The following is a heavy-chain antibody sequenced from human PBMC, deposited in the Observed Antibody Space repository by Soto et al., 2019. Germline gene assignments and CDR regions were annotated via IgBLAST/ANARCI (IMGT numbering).Heavy chain of an antibody. Sequence: PGGSLRLSCAASGFTFSGSAMHWVRQASGKGLEWVGRIRSKANSYATAYAASVKGRFTISRDDSKNTAYLQMSSLKTEDTAVYYCTTSIGSPWGYYYYGMDVWGQGTTVTVSS. CDR2: IRSKANSYAT. D-gene: IGHD1-26*01. J-gene: IGHJ6*02. CDR1: GFTFSGSA. V-gene: IGHV3-73*01. CDR3: TTSIGSPWGYYYYGMDV.